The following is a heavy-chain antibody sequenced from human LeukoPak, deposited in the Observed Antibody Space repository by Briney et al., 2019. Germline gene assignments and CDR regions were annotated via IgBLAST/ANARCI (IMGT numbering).Heavy chain of an antibody. D-gene: IGHD6-19*01. J-gene: IGHJ4*02. Sequence: GESLKISCKGSGYGFSSYWIAWVRQMPGKGLEWMGIISPGDSDTRYSPAFQGQVTISADKSIRPAYLQWSSLKASDTAMFYCARSGSGTRFDYWGQGTLVTVSS. CDR2: ISPGDSDT. CDR1: GYGFSSYW. V-gene: IGHV5-51*01. CDR3: ARSGSGTRFDY.